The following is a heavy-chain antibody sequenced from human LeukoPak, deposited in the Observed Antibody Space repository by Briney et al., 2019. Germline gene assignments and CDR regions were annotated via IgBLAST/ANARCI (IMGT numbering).Heavy chain of an antibody. J-gene: IGHJ5*02. D-gene: IGHD3-16*01. CDR3: ARISGDLGHLGDP. CDR2: IHTNTGNP. Sequence: ASVKISCKASGYSFTSYAMDWVRQAPGQGLEWMGWIHTNTGNPTYAQGFTGRFVFSLDTSVSMAYLQINSLKAEDTAIYYCARISGDLGHLGDPWGQGTLVTVSS. V-gene: IGHV7-4-1*04. CDR1: GYSFTSYA.